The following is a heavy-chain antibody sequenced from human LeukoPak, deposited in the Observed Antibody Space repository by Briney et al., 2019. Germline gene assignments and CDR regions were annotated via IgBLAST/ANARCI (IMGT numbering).Heavy chain of an antibody. Sequence: SSETLSLTCTVSGGSISSGGYYWSWIRQPPGKGLEWIGYIYHSGSTYYNPSLKSRVTISVDRSKNQFSLKLSSVTAADTAVYYCAREYSSSSPFDYWGQGTLVTVSS. D-gene: IGHD6-6*01. CDR3: AREYSSSSPFDY. J-gene: IGHJ4*02. CDR2: IYHSGST. CDR1: GGSISSGGYY. V-gene: IGHV4-30-2*01.